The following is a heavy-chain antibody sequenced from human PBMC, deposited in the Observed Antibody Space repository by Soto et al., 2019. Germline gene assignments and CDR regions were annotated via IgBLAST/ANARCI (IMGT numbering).Heavy chain of an antibody. V-gene: IGHV4-59*08. CDR1: GGSITPYY. CDR3: ARLGGYFQALDS. J-gene: IGHJ4*02. Sequence: QVQLQESGPGLVRPSETLSLTCTVSGGSITPYYWSWIRQAPGKGLEWIGYIYFAGTTTYNPSLKRRVTMSVDTSENQFSLKLTSVPAADTAVYYCARLGGYFQALDSWGQGTLVTVSS. CDR2: IYFAGTT. D-gene: IGHD3-10*01.